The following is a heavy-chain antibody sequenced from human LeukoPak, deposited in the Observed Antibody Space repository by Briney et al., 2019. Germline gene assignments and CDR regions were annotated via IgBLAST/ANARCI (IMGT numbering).Heavy chain of an antibody. CDR1: GFTFSSYG. CDR3: ARDKGLGGSGSPFDY. J-gene: IGHJ4*02. Sequence: GGSLRLSCAASGFTFSSYGMHWVRQASGKGLEWVSSISSSSSYMYYADSVKGRFTISRDNAKNSLYLQMNSLRAEDTAVYYCARDKGLGGSGSPFDYWGQGTLVTVSS. D-gene: IGHD3-10*01. CDR2: ISSSSSYM. V-gene: IGHV3-21*01.